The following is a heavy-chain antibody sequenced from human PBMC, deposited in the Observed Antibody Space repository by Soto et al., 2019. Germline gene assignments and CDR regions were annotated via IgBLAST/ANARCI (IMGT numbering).Heavy chain of an antibody. J-gene: IGHJ3*02. Sequence: GASVKVSCKASGYTFTSYGISWVRQAPGQGLEWMGWISPNSGSTNYAQKFQGWVTMTRDTSISTAYMELSRLRSDDTAVYYCARVVHDYIWGSYRAAFGIWGQGTMVTVSS. CDR2: ISPNSGST. D-gene: IGHD3-16*02. CDR1: GYTFTSYG. V-gene: IGHV1-2*04. CDR3: ARVVHDYIWGSYRAAFGI.